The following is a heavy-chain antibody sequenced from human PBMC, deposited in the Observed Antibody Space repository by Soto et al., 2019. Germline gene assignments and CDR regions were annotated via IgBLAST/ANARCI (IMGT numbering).Heavy chain of an antibody. V-gene: IGHV3-74*02. CDR2: IDHDGPT. Sequence: EVQLLESGGTLVQPGGSLRLSCAGSGFIFSNYWMHWVRQAPGKGLEWVARIDHDGPTDYADSVRGRFTISRDNAENTLYLQMNSLRPEDTAVYYCVRDSHGDYWGQGTLVTVSS. J-gene: IGHJ4*02. CDR1: GFIFSNYW. D-gene: IGHD3-22*01. CDR3: VRDSHGDY.